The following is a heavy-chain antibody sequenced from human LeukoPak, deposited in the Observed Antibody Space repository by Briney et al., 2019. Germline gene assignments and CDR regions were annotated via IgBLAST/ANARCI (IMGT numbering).Heavy chain of an antibody. Sequence: SQTLSLTCTVSGGSISSGGYYWSWIRQPPGKGLEWIGYIYHSGSTYYNPSLKSRVTISVDRSTNQFSLKLSSVTAADTAVYYCARGAICSSTSCSEGAFDIWGQGTMVTVSS. CDR2: IYHSGST. CDR1: GGSISSGGYY. D-gene: IGHD2-2*01. J-gene: IGHJ3*02. CDR3: ARGAICSSTSCSEGAFDI. V-gene: IGHV4-30-2*01.